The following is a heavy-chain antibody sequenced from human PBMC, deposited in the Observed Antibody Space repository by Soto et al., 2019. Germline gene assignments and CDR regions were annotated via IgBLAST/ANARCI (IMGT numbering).Heavy chain of an antibody. J-gene: IGHJ4*02. Sequence: PGGSLRLSCAASGFTFSSYGMHWVRQAPGKGLEWVAVISYDGSNKYYADSVKGRFTISRDNSKNTLYLQMNSLRAEDTAVYYCAKELRSNYFDCWGQGTLVTVSS. CDR1: GFTFSSYG. V-gene: IGHV3-30*18. CDR2: ISYDGSNK. CDR3: AKELRSNYFDC.